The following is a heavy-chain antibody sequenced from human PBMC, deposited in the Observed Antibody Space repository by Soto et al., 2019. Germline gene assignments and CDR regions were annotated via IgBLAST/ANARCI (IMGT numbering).Heavy chain of an antibody. J-gene: IGHJ6*03. CDR1: GFTFSSYA. CDR3: ATSPLVPGASYYYCYMDV. Sequence: GGSLRLSCAASGFTFSSYAMSWVRQAPGKGLEWVSAISGGGGSTYYADSVKGRFTISRDNSKNTLYLQVHSLRAEDKAVYYCATSPLVPGASYYYCYMDVWGTGTTVTVSS. D-gene: IGHD2-2*01. V-gene: IGHV3-23*01. CDR2: ISGGGGST.